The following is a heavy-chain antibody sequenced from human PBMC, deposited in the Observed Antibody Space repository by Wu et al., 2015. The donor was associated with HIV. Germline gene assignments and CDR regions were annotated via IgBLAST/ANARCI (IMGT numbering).Heavy chain of an antibody. CDR1: GYTFTGYY. Sequence: QVQLVQSGAEVKKPGASVKVSCKASGYTFTGYYMHWVRQAPGQGLEWMGWINPNSGGTNYAQKFQGRVTMTRDTSISTAYMELSRLRSDDTAVYYCARDCISTTCSPYFYMDVWGKGTTVTVSS. V-gene: IGHV1-2*02. CDR2: INPNSGGT. J-gene: IGHJ6*03. D-gene: IGHD3-3*02. CDR3: ARDCISTTCSPYFYMDV.